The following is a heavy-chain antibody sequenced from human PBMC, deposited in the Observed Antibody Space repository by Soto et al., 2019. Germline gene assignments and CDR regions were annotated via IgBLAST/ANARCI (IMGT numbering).Heavy chain of an antibody. Sequence: AAVKVSCKASGDTFTGYYMHWVRQAPGQGLEWMGWINPNSGGTNYAQKFQGRVTMTRDTSISTAYMELSRLRSDDTAVYYCARPYCSSTSCYKASYYYGMDVWGQGTTVTVSS. J-gene: IGHJ6*02. CDR1: GDTFTGYY. D-gene: IGHD2-2*02. CDR2: INPNSGGT. CDR3: ARPYCSSTSCYKASYYYGMDV. V-gene: IGHV1-2*02.